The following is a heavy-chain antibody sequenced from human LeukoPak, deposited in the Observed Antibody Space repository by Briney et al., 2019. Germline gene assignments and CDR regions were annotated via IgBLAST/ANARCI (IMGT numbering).Heavy chain of an antibody. CDR3: ARSQDCSGGSCSPAQGY. D-gene: IGHD2-15*01. J-gene: IGHJ4*02. CDR1: GYTFTSYD. CDR2: MNPNNGNT. V-gene: IGHV1-8*01. Sequence: GASVKVSCKASGYTFTSYDIIWVRQATGQGLEWMGWMNPNNGNTGYAQKFQGRVTMTRHTSVTTAYMELYSLRSDDTAVYYCARSQDCSGGSCSPAQGYWGQGTLVTVSS.